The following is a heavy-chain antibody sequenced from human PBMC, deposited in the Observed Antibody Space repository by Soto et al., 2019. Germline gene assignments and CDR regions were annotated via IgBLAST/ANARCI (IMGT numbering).Heavy chain of an antibody. Sequence: ASVKVSWKASGGTFSSYAISWVRQAPGQGLEWMGGIIPIFGTANYAQKFQGRVTITADESTSTAYMELSSLRSEDTAVYFCACSPVDSPAPIYSWAQQTLLPFSS. D-gene: IGHD2-21*01. V-gene: IGHV1-69*13. CDR2: IIPIFGTA. CDR3: ACSPVDSPAPIYS. J-gene: IGHJ4*02. CDR1: GGTFSSYA.